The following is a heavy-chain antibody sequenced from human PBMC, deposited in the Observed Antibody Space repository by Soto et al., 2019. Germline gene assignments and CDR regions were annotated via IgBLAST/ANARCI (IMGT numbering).Heavy chain of an antibody. D-gene: IGHD2-15*01. CDR2: TGSGTGPG. J-gene: IGHJ4*02. V-gene: IGHV1-69*06. CDR1: GGSLSTNP. Sequence: ASVKVSCKASGGSLSTNPISWVRQAPGQGLEWMGGTGSGTGPGNHAQKFQGRLTVTADKSTSTVYMELTNLSSEDTAVYYCARRDSGGFYRFFDSWGQGTLVTVSS. CDR3: ARRDSGGFYRFFDS.